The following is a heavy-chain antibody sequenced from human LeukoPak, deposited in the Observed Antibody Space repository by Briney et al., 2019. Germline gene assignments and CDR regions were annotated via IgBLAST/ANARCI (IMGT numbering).Heavy chain of an antibody. V-gene: IGHV4-34*01. CDR2: INHSGST. CDR1: GGSFSGYY. Sequence: SETLSLTCAVYGGSFSGYYWSWIRQPPGKGLEWIGEINHSGSTNYNPSLKSRVTISVDTSKKQFSLKLSSVTATDTAVYYCARRMESADYWGQGTLVTVSS. D-gene: IGHD1-1*01. CDR3: ARRMESADY. J-gene: IGHJ4*02.